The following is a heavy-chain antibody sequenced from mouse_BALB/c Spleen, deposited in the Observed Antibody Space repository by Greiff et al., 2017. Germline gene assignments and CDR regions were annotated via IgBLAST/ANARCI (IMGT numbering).Heavy chain of an antibody. CDR3: AREDYGNWDYAMDY. CDR1: GYTFTDYA. V-gene: IGHV1S137*01. CDR2: ISTYYGDA. D-gene: IGHD2-1*01. Sequence: VQLQESGAELVRPGVSVKISCKGSGYTFTDYAMHWVKQSHAKSLEWIGVISTYYGDASYNQKFKGKATMTVDKSSSTAYMELARLTSEDSAIYYCAREDYGNWDYAMDYWGQGTSVTVSS. J-gene: IGHJ4*01.